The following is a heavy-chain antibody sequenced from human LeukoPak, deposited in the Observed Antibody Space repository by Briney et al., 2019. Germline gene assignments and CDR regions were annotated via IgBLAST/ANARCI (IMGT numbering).Heavy chain of an antibody. CDR1: GDAISSAGYY. V-gene: IGHV4-39*07. D-gene: IGHD3-3*01. J-gene: IGHJ4*02. CDR3: ARAGSVFGVVDY. CDR2: IYYSGST. Sequence: SETLSLTCSVSGDAISSAGYYWGWIRQPPGKGLEWIGSIYYSGSTYYNPSLKSRVTISVDTSKNQFSLKLSSVTAADTAVYYCARAGSVFGVVDYWGQGTLVTVSS.